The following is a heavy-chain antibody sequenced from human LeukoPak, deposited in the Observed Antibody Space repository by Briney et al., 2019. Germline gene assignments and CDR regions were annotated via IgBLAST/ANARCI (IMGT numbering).Heavy chain of an antibody. D-gene: IGHD2-2*01. Sequence: SETLSLTCTVSGGSISTNSYYWCWIRQPPGKGLEWIGTSYYSGSPSYNLSLESRVTISIDTSKNQFSLKLRSVTAADTAVYYCARQRYCRSTSCYQFDYWGQGTLVTVSS. V-gene: IGHV4-39*01. CDR2: SYYSGSP. J-gene: IGHJ4*02. CDR3: ARQRYCRSTSCYQFDY. CDR1: GGSISTNSYY.